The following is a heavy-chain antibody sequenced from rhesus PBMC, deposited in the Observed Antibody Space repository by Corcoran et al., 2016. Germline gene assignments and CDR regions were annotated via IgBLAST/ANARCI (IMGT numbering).Heavy chain of an antibody. J-gene: IGHJ4*01. CDR1: GGSISSNY. CDR3: ARHYYGSGYPLIDY. D-gene: IGHD3-28*01. Sequence: QVQLQESGPGLVKPSETLSLTCAVSGGSISSNYWSWIRQPPGKGLEGIGRISGMGGSTAYHPALKIRVTMSTDTSKNQFSLKLSSVTDADTAVYYCARHYYGSGYPLIDYWGQGVLVTVSS. CDR2: ISGMGGST. V-gene: IGHV4-173*01.